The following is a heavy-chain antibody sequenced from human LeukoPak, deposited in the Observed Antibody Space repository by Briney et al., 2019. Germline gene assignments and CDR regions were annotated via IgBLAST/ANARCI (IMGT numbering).Heavy chain of an antibody. V-gene: IGHV3-74*01. CDR2: NDGSAT. Sequence: PGGSLRLSCAASGFTFTTYWLGWVRQPPGKGLVWVSRNDGSATFYADSVKGRFTISRDNAKNTLFLQMSSLRAEDTAVYFCAREILAPGKTHDYWGQGTLVTVSS. CDR1: GFTFTTYW. CDR3: AREILAPGKTHDY. J-gene: IGHJ4*02.